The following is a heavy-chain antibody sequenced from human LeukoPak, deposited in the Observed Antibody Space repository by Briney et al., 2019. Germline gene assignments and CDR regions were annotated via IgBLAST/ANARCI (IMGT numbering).Heavy chain of an antibody. CDR1: GGTFSSYA. CDR2: IIPIFGTA. CDR3: ARDRGYSYGALLAYYYYMDV. Sequence: SVKVSCKASGGTFSSYAISWVRHAPGQGLEWMGGIIPIFGTANYAQKFQGRVTITADESTSTAYMELSSLRSEDTAVYYCARDRGYSYGALLAYYYYMDVWGKGTTVTISS. D-gene: IGHD5-18*01. J-gene: IGHJ6*03. V-gene: IGHV1-69*01.